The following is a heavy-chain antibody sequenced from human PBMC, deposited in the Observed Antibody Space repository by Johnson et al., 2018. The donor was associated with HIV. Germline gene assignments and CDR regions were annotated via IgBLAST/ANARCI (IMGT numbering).Heavy chain of an antibody. Sequence: QLVESGGGVVQPGGSLRLSCAASGFTFNDYAMHWVRQVPGKGLEWVSGISWNSENIAYADSVRGRFTISRDNAENSLYLQMNSLRAEDTALYSCAKDRVRYTRDVDAFDLWGQGTMVTVSS. D-gene: IGHD1-1*01. CDR1: GFTFNDYA. J-gene: IGHJ3*01. CDR2: ISWNSENI. CDR3: AKDRVRYTRDVDAFDL. V-gene: IGHV3-9*01.